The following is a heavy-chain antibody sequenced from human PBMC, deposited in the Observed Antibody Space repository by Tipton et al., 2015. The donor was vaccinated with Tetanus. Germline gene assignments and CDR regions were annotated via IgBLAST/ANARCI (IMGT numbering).Heavy chain of an antibody. CDR3: ARRSYCSSSRCFDAFDL. CDR1: GGSVRSGSYY. Sequence: TLSLTCTVSGGSVRSGSYYWNWIRQPPGKGLEWIGYIFHSGSTNYNPSLKSRVTISMDTSKNQISLKLSSVTAADTAVYFCARRSYCSSSRCFDAFDLWGPGTRVTVSS. D-gene: IGHD3-16*02. CDR2: IFHSGST. J-gene: IGHJ3*01. V-gene: IGHV4-61*01.